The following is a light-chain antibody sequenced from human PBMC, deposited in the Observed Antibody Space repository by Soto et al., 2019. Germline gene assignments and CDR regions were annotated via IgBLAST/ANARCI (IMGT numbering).Light chain of an antibody. V-gene: IGKV1-27*01. J-gene: IGKJ4*01. Sequence: DIQMTQSPSSLSASVGDRVTISCRASQGISNYLAWYQQKRGKVPNVLIYAASTLRSGVPTRFSGSGAGTDLALTISSLLPEDVATYYCQKTDSAPLPFGGGKNVDI. CDR2: AAS. CDR1: QGISNY. CDR3: QKTDSAPLP.